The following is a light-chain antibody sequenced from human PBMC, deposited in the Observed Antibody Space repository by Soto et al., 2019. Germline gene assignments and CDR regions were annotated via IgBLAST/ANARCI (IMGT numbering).Light chain of an antibody. J-gene: IGLJ1*01. CDR1: SSDVGGYNY. V-gene: IGLV2-14*03. CDR2: DVS. CDR3: SSDTSSSTLYV. Sequence: QSVLTQPASVSGSPGQSITISCTGTSSDVGGYNYVSWYQQHPGKAPKLMIYDVSHRPSGVSNRFSGSKSGNTASLTISGLQAEDEADYYCSSDTSSSTLYVFGTGTKVTVL.